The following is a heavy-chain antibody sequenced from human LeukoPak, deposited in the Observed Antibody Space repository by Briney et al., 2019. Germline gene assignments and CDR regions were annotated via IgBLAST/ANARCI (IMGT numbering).Heavy chain of an antibody. CDR1: GFTVSSNY. J-gene: IGHJ6*02. CDR3: ARDRVGCSGGSCYYYYGMDV. D-gene: IGHD2-15*01. Sequence: GGSLRLSCAASGFTVSSNYMSWVRQAPGRGLEWVSVIYSGGSTYYADSVKGRFTISRDNSKNTLYLQMNSLRAEDTAVYYCARDRVGCSGGSCYYYYGMDVWGQGTTVTVSS. CDR2: IYSGGST. V-gene: IGHV3-53*01.